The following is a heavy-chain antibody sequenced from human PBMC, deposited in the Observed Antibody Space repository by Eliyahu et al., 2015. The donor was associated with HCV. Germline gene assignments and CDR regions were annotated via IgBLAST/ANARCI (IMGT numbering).Heavy chain of an antibody. Sequence: EVQLLESGGGLVQPGGSLRLSCAASGFTFSSYAMSWVRQAPGKGLEWVSAISGSGGSTYYADSVKGRFTISRDNSKNTLYLQMNSLRAEDTAVYYCAKGTYDYIWGSYPRFDYWGQGTLVTVSS. CDR1: GFTFSSYA. CDR3: AKGTYDYIWGSYPRFDY. V-gene: IGHV3-23*01. D-gene: IGHD3-16*02. J-gene: IGHJ4*02. CDR2: ISGSGGST.